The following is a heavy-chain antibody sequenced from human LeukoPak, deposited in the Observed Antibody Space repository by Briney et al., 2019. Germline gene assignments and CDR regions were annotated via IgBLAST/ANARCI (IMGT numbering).Heavy chain of an antibody. CDR3: ATVPLNGYSSGWYSFDY. J-gene: IGHJ4*02. V-gene: IGHV1-2*02. CDR1: GYTFTAYY. CDR2: VNPNSGGT. D-gene: IGHD6-19*01. Sequence: ASVNVSCKASGYTFTAYYMHWVRQAPGQRLEWMGWVNPNSGGTNYAQKFQDRVTMTRDTSISTAYMELHRLRSDDTAVYYCATVPLNGYSSGWYSFDYWGQGALVTVSS.